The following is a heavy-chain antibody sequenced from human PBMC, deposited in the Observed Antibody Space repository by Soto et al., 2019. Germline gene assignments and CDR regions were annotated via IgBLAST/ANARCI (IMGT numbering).Heavy chain of an antibody. CDR2: ISDSGSDT. V-gene: IGHV3-23*01. CDR3: ASNSATHDY. CDR1: GFTFSSFG. Sequence: EAQLLESGGDSVQPGGSLRLSCVASGFTFSSFGMSWVRQAPGKGLEWVSGISDSGSDTYYADSVKGRFTISRDNSKNTLYLQMSSLRGDDTAIYYCASNSATHDYWGQGTLVTVSS. J-gene: IGHJ4*02.